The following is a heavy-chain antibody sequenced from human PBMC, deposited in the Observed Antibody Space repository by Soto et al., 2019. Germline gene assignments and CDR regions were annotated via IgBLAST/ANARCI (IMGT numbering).Heavy chain of an antibody. CDR3: ARDSVWASSSWYDYYYAMDV. D-gene: IGHD6-13*01. CDR2: ISAYNGNT. J-gene: IGHJ6*02. V-gene: IGHV1-18*04. Sequence: ASVRVSCKASGCTFTSYGISWVRQAPGQGLEWMGWISAYNGNTNYAQKLQGRVTMTTDTSTSKAYMELRSLRSDDTAVYYCARDSVWASSSWYDYYYAMDVWG. CDR1: GCTFTSYG.